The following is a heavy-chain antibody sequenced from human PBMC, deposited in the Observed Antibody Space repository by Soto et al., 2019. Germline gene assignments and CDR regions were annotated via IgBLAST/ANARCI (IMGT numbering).Heavy chain of an antibody. CDR2: IMLIFSSE. D-gene: IGHD3-22*01. Sequence: SVQVSRKASGGTFLRNTISWVRQAPGQGMGWVGGIMLIFSSENYAQKVQRRVRITADEDNGKDYMELSMMRSEDKAVYDCARPFECEYSGCYYAYWGQGTLVTVSS. CDR1: GGTFLRNT. V-gene: IGHV1-69*13. J-gene: IGHJ4*02. CDR3: ARPFECEYSGCYYAY.